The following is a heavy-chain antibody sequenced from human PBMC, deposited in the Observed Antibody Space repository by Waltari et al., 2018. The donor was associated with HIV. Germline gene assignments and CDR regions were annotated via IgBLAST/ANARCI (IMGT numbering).Heavy chain of an antibody. J-gene: IGHJ4*02. Sequence: QVQLQESGPGLVKPSETLSPTCTVSGCPTSSYYWRWTRQPPGKGLEWLGYIYYIGGPNYNPSLKSRVTISIDTSKNQFSLKLSSVTAADTAVYYCARDGGSSGWYKTYYFDYWGQGTLVTVSS. CDR1: GCPTSSYY. V-gene: IGHV4-59*01. CDR2: IYYIGGP. D-gene: IGHD6-19*01. CDR3: ARDGGSSGWYKTYYFDY.